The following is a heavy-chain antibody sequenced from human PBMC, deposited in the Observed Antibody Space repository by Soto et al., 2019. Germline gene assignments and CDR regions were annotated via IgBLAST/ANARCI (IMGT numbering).Heavy chain of an antibody. D-gene: IGHD2-21*02. CDR1: GYSFSNYT. CDR3: ARARAVTAINWFDP. CDR2: INTGDGNT. J-gene: IGHJ5*02. V-gene: IGHV1-3*04. Sequence: ASVKVSCKASGYSFSNYTMHWVRQAPGQRLEWMGWINTGDGNTKYSQKFQGRVTITRDTSASTAYMELSSLRSEDTAMYYCARARAVTAINWFDPWGQGTLVTVSS.